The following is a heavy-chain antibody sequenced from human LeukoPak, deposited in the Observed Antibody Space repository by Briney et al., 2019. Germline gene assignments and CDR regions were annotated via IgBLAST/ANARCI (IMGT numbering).Heavy chain of an antibody. CDR2: IYYSGST. V-gene: IGHV4-59*01. D-gene: IGHD5-18*01. CDR3: ASGRGLYSFYAFDI. CDR1: GGSISSYY. J-gene: IGHJ3*02. Sequence: SETLSLTCTVSGGSISSYYWSWIRQPPGKGLEWIGYIYYSGSTDYNPSLRSRVTISVDTSKSQFSLELSSVTAADTAVYYCASGRGLYSFYAFDIWGQGTMVTVSS.